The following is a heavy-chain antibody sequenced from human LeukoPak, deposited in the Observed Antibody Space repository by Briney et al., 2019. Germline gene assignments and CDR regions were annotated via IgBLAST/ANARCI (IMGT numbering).Heavy chain of an antibody. J-gene: IGHJ4*02. CDR3: AREASGYYHVFDS. D-gene: IGHD3-3*01. Sequence: GGSLRLSCEASGFSLSTYFMSWIRQAPGKGLEWVSYITNSGRSTKYADAVKGRFTISRDNAKQSVYLEMTDLRAVDTAVYYCAREASGYYHVFDSWGQGTLVTVSS. CDR1: GFSLSTYF. V-gene: IGHV3-11*04. CDR2: ITNSGRST.